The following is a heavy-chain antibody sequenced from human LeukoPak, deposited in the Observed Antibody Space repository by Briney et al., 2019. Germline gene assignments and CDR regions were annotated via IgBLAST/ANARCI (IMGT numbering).Heavy chain of an antibody. D-gene: IGHD5-18*01. Sequence: GGSLRLSCAASGFTFSSYGMHWVRQAPGKGLEWVAFIRYDGSNKYYADSVKGRSTISRDNSKNTLYLQMNSLRAEDTAVYYCAKDARDRGYSYGYVVDYWGQGTLVTVSS. CDR1: GFTFSSYG. J-gene: IGHJ4*02. CDR2: IRYDGSNK. CDR3: AKDARDRGYSYGYVVDY. V-gene: IGHV3-30*02.